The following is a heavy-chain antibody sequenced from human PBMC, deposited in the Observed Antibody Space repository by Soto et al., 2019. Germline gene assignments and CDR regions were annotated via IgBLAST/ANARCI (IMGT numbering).Heavy chain of an antibody. V-gene: IGHV3-30*03. CDR1: GFTVSSYG. D-gene: IGHD2-8*02. Sequence: QVQLVESGGGVVQPGRSLRLSCAVSGFTVSSYGMHWVRQAPGKGLEWVAVISRDGGTKFSADSVKGRFTISKDNSRNTLFLEMNSLRGDDIAVYYCTGEVASGYWGQGTLVTVSS. CDR2: ISRDGGTK. CDR3: TGEVASGY. J-gene: IGHJ4*02.